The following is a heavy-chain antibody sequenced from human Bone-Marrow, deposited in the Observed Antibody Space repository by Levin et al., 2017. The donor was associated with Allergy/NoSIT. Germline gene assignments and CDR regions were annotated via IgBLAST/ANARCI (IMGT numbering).Heavy chain of an antibody. CDR3: AKDHAKSGNFYYYGLDV. J-gene: IGHJ6*02. D-gene: IGHD3-9*01. CDR1: GYTFIDYY. V-gene: IGHV1-2*06. Sequence: GESLKISCKASGYTFIDYYIHWVRQAPGQGLEWMGRINPNTGGTQFAQNFQGRVSMTSVTSVNTVYMDLRGLKSDDTAVYYCAKDHAKSGNFYYYGLDVWGQGSAVTVS. CDR2: INPNTGGT.